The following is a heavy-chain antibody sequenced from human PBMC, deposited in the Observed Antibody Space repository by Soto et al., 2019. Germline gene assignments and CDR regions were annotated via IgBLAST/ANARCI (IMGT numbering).Heavy chain of an antibody. V-gene: IGHV5-10-1*01. CDR2: IDPSDSYT. CDR1: GYSFTSYW. D-gene: IGHD2-2*01. CDR3: ARQRTDCSSTSCYNWFDP. J-gene: IGHJ5*02. Sequence: GESLKISCKGSGYSFTSYWISWVRQMPGKGLEWMGRIDPSDSYTNYSPSFQGHVTISADKSISTAYLQWSSLRASDTAMYYCARQRTDCSSTSCYNWFDPWGQGTLVTVSS.